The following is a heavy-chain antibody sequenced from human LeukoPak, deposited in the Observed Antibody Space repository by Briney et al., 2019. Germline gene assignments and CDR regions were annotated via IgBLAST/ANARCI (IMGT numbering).Heavy chain of an antibody. J-gene: IGHJ4*02. D-gene: IGHD3-9*01. CDR3: ARDRRGYDILDS. V-gene: IGHV4-4*07. CDR2: IYTSGSP. Sequence: SETLSLTCTVSAGSISNYYWSWIRQPAGKGLEWIGRIYTSGSPNYNPSLKSRVTMSVDTSKNQFSLYLSSVAAADTAVYYCARDRRGYDILDSWGQGALVTVSS. CDR1: AGSISNYY.